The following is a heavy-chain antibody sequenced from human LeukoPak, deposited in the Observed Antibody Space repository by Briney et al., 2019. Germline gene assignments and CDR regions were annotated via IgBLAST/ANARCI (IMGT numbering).Heavy chain of an antibody. V-gene: IGHV4-34*01. Sequence: SETLSLTCAVYGGSFSGYYWSWIRQPPGKGLEWIGEINHSGSTNYNPSLKSRVTISVDTSKNQFSLKLSSVTAADTAVYYCARDPSAIAAAGTIPLGFDPWGQGTLVTVSS. CDR3: ARDPSAIAAAGTIPLGFDP. CDR2: INHSGST. J-gene: IGHJ5*02. D-gene: IGHD6-13*01. CDR1: GGSFSGYY.